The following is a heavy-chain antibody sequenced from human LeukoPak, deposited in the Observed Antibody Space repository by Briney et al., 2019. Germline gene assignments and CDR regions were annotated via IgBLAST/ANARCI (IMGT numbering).Heavy chain of an antibody. D-gene: IGHD3-22*01. CDR2: IKEDGSKK. Sequence: PGGSLRLSCATSGFTFSNYWMSWVRQAPGKGLEWVAYIKEDGSKKYFVDSVKGRFTFSRDNAKASLYLQMDNLRAEDTAMYYCARLQQRDSRDYWGQGTLVTVSS. CDR1: GFTFSNYW. V-gene: IGHV3-7*02. J-gene: IGHJ4*02. CDR3: ARLQQRDSRDY.